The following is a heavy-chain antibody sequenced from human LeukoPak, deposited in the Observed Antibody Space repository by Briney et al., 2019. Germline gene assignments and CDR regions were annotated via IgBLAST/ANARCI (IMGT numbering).Heavy chain of an antibody. J-gene: IGHJ6*02. Sequence: ASVKVSCTASGGTFSSYAISWVRQAPGQGLEWMGGIIPIFGTANYAQKFQGRVTITADESTSTAYMELSSLRSEDTAVYYCARDRAQQLVPYYYYGMDVWGQGTTVTVSS. CDR3: ARDRAQQLVPYYYYGMDV. CDR2: IIPIFGTA. CDR1: GGTFSSYA. D-gene: IGHD6-13*01. V-gene: IGHV1-69*13.